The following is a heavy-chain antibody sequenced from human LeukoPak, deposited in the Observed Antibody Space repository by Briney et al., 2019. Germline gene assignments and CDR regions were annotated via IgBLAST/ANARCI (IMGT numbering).Heavy chain of an antibody. D-gene: IGHD3-22*01. CDR2: ISSSSSYI. J-gene: IGHJ4*02. V-gene: IGHV3-21*01. CDR3: ARDISASSGYPDY. CDR1: GFTFSSYS. Sequence: GGSLRLSCAASGFTFSSYSMNWVRQAPGKGLEWVSSISSSSSYIYYADSVKGRFTISRDNAKNPLYLQMNSLRAEDTAVYYCARDISASSGYPDYWGQGTLVTVSS.